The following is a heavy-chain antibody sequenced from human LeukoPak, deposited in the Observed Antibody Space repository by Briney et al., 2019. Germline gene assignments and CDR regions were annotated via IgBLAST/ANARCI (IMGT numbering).Heavy chain of an antibody. CDR2: ISYDGSNE. V-gene: IGHV3-30*18. CDR1: GFTFNNYG. D-gene: IGHD2-2*01. Sequence: GGSLRFSCVASGFTFNNYGMHWVRQAPGKGLEWVAVISYDGSNEYYGDSVKGRFTISRENSENTLYLQMNSLGAEDTAVYYCAKDMDCSSINCHSTNYFDYWGQGTPVTVSS. J-gene: IGHJ4*02. CDR3: AKDMDCSSINCHSTNYFDY.